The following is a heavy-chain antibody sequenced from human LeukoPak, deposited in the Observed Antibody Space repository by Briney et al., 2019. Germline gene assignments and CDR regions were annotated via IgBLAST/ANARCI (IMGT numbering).Heavy chain of an antibody. CDR3: ARSSSPGYNSSGWPFDY. CDR1: GFTVSSNY. D-gene: IGHD6-19*01. J-gene: IGHJ4*02. Sequence: GGSLRLSCAASGFTVSSNYMSWVRQAPGKGLEWVSVIYSGGSTYYADSVKGRFTISRDNYKNTLYLQMNSLRAEDTAVYYCARSSSPGYNSSGWPFDYWGQGTLVTVSS. CDR2: IYSGGST. V-gene: IGHV3-53*01.